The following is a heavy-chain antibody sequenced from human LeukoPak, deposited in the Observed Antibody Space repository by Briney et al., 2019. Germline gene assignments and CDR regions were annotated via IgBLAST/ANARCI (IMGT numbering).Heavy chain of an antibody. CDR2: INPTGGST. CDR1: GYTFTNYY. V-gene: IGHV1-46*01. J-gene: IGHJ6*03. CDR3: ARGFGMNTRRRGWKDILTGYSHRTQNPYYYYMDV. D-gene: IGHD3-9*01. Sequence: GASVKVSCKASGYTFTNYYLHWVRQAPGQGLEWMGIINPTGGSTSYAQKFQGRVTMTRDMSTNTVYMEVSSLRSEDTAVYYCARGFGMNTRRRGWKDILTGYSHRTQNPYYYYMDVWGKGTTVTISS.